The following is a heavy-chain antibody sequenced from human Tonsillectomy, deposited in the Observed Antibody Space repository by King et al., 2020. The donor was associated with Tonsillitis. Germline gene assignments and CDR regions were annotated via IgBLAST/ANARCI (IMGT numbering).Heavy chain of an antibody. Sequence: VQLVESGGGLVKPGGSLRLSCAASGFTFSSYTMNWVRQAPGKGLEWVSSISTSNTYIYYADSVKGRFTISRDNAKNSLYLQMNSLRADDTAVYYFAGDPGFLELFSRYYAFGILGQGKLVTVSS. J-gene: IGHJ3*02. V-gene: IGHV3-21*01. CDR3: AGDPGFLELFSRYYAFGI. CDR2: ISTSNTYI. CDR1: GFTFSSYT. D-gene: IGHD3-3*01.